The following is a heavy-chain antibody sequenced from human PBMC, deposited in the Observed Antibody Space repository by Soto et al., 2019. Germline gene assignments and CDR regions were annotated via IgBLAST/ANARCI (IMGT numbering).Heavy chain of an antibody. D-gene: IGHD3-3*01. CDR3: ARGEITIFGVVMNYYGMDA. CDR1: GYTFTGYY. Sequence: ASVKVSCKASGYTFTGYYMHWVRQAPGQGLEWMGWINPNSGGTNYAQKFQGWVTMTRDTSISTAYMELSRLRSDDTAVYYCARGEITIFGVVMNYYGMDAWGQGTTVTVSS. CDR2: INPNSGGT. V-gene: IGHV1-2*04. J-gene: IGHJ6*02.